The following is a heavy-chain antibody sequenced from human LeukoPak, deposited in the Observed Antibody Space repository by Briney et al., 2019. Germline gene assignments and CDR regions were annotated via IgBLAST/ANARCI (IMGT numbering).Heavy chain of an antibody. CDR1: GYTFTGYY. D-gene: IGHD3-9*01. J-gene: IGHJ4*02. Sequence: GASVKVSCKASGYTFTGYYMHWVRQAPGQGLEWMGWINPNSGGTNYAQKFQGRVTMTRDTSISTAYMELSRLRSDDTAVYYCARARGYFDRLPPFDYWGQGTLVTVSS. V-gene: IGHV1-2*02. CDR2: INPNSGGT. CDR3: ARARGYFDRLPPFDY.